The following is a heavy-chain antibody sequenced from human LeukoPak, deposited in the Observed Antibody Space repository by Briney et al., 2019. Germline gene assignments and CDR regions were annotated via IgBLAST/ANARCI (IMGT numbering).Heavy chain of an antibody. Sequence: PSETLSLTCTVSGGSISSSSYYWGWIRQPPGKGLAWIGSIYYSGSTYYNPSLKSRVTISVDTSKNQFSLKLSSVTAADTAVYYCARRGWIQPFQHWGQGTLVTVSS. CDR1: GGSISSSSYY. V-gene: IGHV4-39*01. J-gene: IGHJ1*01. CDR3: ARRGWIQPFQH. CDR2: IYYSGST. D-gene: IGHD5-18*01.